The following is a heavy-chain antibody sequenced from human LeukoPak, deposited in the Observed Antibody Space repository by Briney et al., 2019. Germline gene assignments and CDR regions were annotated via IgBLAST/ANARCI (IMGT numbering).Heavy chain of an antibody. D-gene: IGHD1-26*01. Sequence: PGRSLRLSCAASGFTFSSYAMHWVRQAPGKGLEWVAVISYDGSNKYYADSVKGRFTISRDNSKNTLYLQMNSLRAEDTAVYYCARALDSGSYFDYWGQGTLVTVSS. V-gene: IGHV3-30-3*01. CDR1: GFTFSSYA. CDR3: ARALDSGSYFDY. J-gene: IGHJ4*02. CDR2: ISYDGSNK.